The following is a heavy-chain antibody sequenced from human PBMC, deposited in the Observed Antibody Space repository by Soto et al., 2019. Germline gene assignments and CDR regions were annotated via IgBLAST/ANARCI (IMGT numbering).Heavy chain of an antibody. CDR1: GGSISSSSYY. V-gene: IGHV4-39*01. Sequence: PSETLSLTCTVSGGSISSSSYYWGWIRQPPGKGLEWIGSIYYSGSTYYNPSLKSRVTISVDTSKNQFSLKLSSVTAADTAVYYCARGLFRQGISWDHNWFDPWGQGTLVTVSS. CDR2: IYYSGST. J-gene: IGHJ5*02. CDR3: ARGLFRQGISWDHNWFDP. D-gene: IGHD6-6*01.